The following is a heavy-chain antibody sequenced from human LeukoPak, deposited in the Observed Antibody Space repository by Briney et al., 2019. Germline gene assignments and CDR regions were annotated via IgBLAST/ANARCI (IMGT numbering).Heavy chain of an antibody. Sequence: SETLSLTCTVSGGSISSSSYYWGWIRQPPGKGLEWIGSIYYSGSTNYNPSLKSRVTISVDTSKNQFSLKLSSVTAADTAVYYCARDFGSSWYLGDYYFDYWGQGTLVTVSS. CDR3: ARDFGSSWYLGDYYFDY. J-gene: IGHJ4*02. V-gene: IGHV4-39*07. D-gene: IGHD6-13*01. CDR2: IYYSGST. CDR1: GGSISSSSYY.